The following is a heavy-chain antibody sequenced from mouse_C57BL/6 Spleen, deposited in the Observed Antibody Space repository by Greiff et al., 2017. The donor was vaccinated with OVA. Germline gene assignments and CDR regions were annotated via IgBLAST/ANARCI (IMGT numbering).Heavy chain of an antibody. CDR1: GYAFTNYL. D-gene: IGHD2-4*01. J-gene: IGHJ3*01. CDR3: ARDYDYSFAY. CDR2: INPGSGGT. V-gene: IGHV1-54*01. Sequence: ESGAELVRPGTSVKVSCKASGYAFTNYLIEWVKQRPGQGLEWIGVINPGSGGTNYNEKFKGKATLTADKSSSTAYMQLSSLTSEDSAVYFCARDYDYSFAYWGQGTLVTVSA.